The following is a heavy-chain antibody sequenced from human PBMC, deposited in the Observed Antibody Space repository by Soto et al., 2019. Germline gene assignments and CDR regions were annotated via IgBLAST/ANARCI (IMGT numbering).Heavy chain of an antibody. D-gene: IGHD5-12*01. V-gene: IGHV3-33*01. J-gene: IGHJ6*02. CDR3: ARGRVANRNLRYYGMDV. CDR2: IWYDGSNK. CDR1: GFTFSSYG. Sequence: QVQLVESGGGVVQPGRSLRLSCAASGFTFSSYGMHWVRQAPGKGLEWVAVIWYDGSNKYYADSVKGRFTISRDNSKNTLYLQMNSLRAEDTAVYYCARGRVANRNLRYYGMDVWGQGTTVTVSS.